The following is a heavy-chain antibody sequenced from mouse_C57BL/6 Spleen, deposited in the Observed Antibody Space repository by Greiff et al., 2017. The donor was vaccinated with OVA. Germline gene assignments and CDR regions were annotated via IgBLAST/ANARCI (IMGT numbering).Heavy chain of an antibody. Sequence: EVHLVESGPGLVKPSQSLSLTCSVTGYSITSGYYWNWIRQFPGNKLEWMGYISYDGSNNYNPSLKNRISITRDTSKNQFFLKLNSVTTEDTATYYCARDVNWYFDVWGTGTTVTVSS. CDR2: ISYDGSN. CDR1: GYSITSGYY. CDR3: ARDVNWYFDV. V-gene: IGHV3-6*01. J-gene: IGHJ1*03.